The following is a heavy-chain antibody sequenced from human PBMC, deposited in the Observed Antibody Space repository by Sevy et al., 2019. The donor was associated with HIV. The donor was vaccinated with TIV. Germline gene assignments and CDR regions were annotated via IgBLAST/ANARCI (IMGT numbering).Heavy chain of an antibody. CDR3: AKDLMCKPYYDSSGYYFPCAFDI. CDR1: GFTFSSYA. CDR2: ISGSGGST. V-gene: IGHV3-23*01. D-gene: IGHD3-22*01. Sequence: GGSLRLSCAASGFTFSSYAMSWVRQAPGKGLEWVSAISGSGGSTYYADSVKGRFTISRDNSKNTLYLQMNSLRAEDTAVYYCAKDLMCKPYYDSSGYYFPCAFDIWGQGTMVTDSS. J-gene: IGHJ3*02.